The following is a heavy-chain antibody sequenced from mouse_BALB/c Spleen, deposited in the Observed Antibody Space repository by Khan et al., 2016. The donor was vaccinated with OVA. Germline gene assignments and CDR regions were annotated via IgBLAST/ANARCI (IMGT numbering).Heavy chain of an antibody. D-gene: IGHD2-10*02. V-gene: IGHV3-2*02. CDR2: ISYSGNT. CDR1: GYSITSDYA. J-gene: IGHJ2*01. Sequence: EVQLQESGPGLVKPSQSLSLTCTVTGYSITSDYAWNWIRQFPGNKLEWMGYISYSGNTNYTPSLKSRISITRDTSKNQFFLLLNSVTTEDTATYYCARGYGGDFDYWGQGTTLTVSS. CDR3: ARGYGGDFDY.